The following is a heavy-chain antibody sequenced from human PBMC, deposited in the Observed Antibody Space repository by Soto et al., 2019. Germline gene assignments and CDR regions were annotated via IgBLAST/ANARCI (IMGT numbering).Heavy chain of an antibody. Sequence: EVQLVESGGGLVQPGGSLRLSCEASGFSFSSYSMNWVRQAPGKGLEWVSFISGRGTTTYYAASVKGRFTVSRDHAKNSLYLQVNSLRDEDTAVYYCARLGYCSSATCKYYFYYYGMDVWGQGTTVTVSS. CDR2: ISGRGTTT. D-gene: IGHD2-2*01. CDR3: ARLGYCSSATCKYYFYYYGMDV. CDR1: GFSFSSYS. V-gene: IGHV3-48*02. J-gene: IGHJ6*02.